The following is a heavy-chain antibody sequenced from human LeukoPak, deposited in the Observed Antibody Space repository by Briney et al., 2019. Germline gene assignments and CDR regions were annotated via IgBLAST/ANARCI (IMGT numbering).Heavy chain of an antibody. V-gene: IGHV3-7*01. J-gene: IGHJ4*02. D-gene: IGHD2-2*01. Sequence: GGSLRLSCAASGLTFTNYWMTWVRQTPGKGLEFVANINQDESVKNYVDSVKGRFTISRDNAENSLHLQMNSLRVEDTAVYYCARDPGSSAFDYWGQGTLVTVSS. CDR3: ARDPGSSAFDY. CDR2: INQDESVK. CDR1: GLTFTNYW.